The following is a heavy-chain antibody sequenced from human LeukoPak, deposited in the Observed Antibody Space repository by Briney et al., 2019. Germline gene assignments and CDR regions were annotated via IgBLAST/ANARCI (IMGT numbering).Heavy chain of an antibody. J-gene: IGHJ5*02. CDR3: ARHSWDRHIVVVIALNWFDP. V-gene: IGHV4-39*01. CDR1: GGSISSSSYY. D-gene: IGHD2-21*01. Sequence: PSETLSLTCTVSGGSISSSSYYWGWIRQPPGKGLEWIGSIYYSGSTYYNPSLKSRVTISVDTSKNQFSLKLSSVTAADTAVYYCARHSWDRHIVVVIALNWFDPWGQGTLVTVSS. CDR2: IYYSGST.